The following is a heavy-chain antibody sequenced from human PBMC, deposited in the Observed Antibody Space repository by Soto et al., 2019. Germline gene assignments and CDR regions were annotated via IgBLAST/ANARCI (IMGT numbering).Heavy chain of an antibody. J-gene: IGHJ4*02. CDR3: ARRYGDSFDY. CDR2: IYYSGST. V-gene: IGHV4-59*01. Sequence: ETPSLTFTVSGGSISSYYWSWIRQPPGKGLEWIGYIYYSGSTNYNPSLKSRVTISVGTSKNQFSLKLSSVTAADTAVYYCARRYGDSFDYWGQGTLVTVSS. D-gene: IGHD4-17*01. CDR1: GGSISSYY.